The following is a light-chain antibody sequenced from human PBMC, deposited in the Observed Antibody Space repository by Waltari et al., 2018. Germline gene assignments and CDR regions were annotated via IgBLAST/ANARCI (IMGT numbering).Light chain of an antibody. J-gene: IGKJ4*01. CDR3: QQCHNCPF. Sequence: AIRITQSPSSLSASTGDRVTITCRASQGISSYLAWYQQKPGKAPKLLIYGASTLQSGVPSRFSGSGSETDFTLTISCLQSEDFATYYCQQCHNCPFFGGGTRVEIK. CDR2: GAS. CDR1: QGISSY. V-gene: IGKV1-8*01.